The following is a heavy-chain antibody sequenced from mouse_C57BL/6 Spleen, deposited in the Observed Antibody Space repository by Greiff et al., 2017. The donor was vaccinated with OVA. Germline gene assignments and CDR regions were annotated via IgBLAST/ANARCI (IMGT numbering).Heavy chain of an antibody. V-gene: IGHV1-82*01. D-gene: IGHD1-1*01. Sequence: VQVVESGPELVQPGASVKISCKASGYAFSSSWMNWVKQRPGKGLEWIGRIYPGDGDTTYNGKLKGKATLTADKTTSTAYMQRSSQTSEDSAVDDCAGYYCSSHYEAMDYWGQGTSVTVSS. CDR2: IYPGDGDT. J-gene: IGHJ4*01. CDR1: GYAFSSSW. CDR3: AGYYCSSHYEAMDY.